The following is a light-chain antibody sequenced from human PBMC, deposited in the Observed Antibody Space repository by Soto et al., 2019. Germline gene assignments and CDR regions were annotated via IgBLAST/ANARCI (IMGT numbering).Light chain of an antibody. V-gene: IGLV2-11*01. CDR1: SGDIGAYNY. CDR3: CSYAHTSRV. CDR2: DVN. J-gene: IGLJ3*02. Sequence: QSVLTQPASVSGSPGQSVTFSCTGTSGDIGAYNYVSWYQFHPGKAPKMIIYDVNKRPSGVPDRFSGSKSGNTASLTISWLQAEDEADYYCCSYAHTSRVFGGGTQLTVL.